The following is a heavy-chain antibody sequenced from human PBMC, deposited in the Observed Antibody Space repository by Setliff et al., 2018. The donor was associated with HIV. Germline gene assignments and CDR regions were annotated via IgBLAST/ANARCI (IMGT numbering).Heavy chain of an antibody. J-gene: IGHJ5*02. CDR2: IRGDNGNT. Sequence: ASVKVSCKASGYTFDNYAIRWLRQAPGQGLEWMGWIRGDNGNTNYAQKVQDRVSMTTDTSTNTAYMELRSLRSDDTAVYFCARAHNSGFFSWFDPWGQGTLVTVS. V-gene: IGHV1-18*01. CDR1: GYTFDNYA. CDR3: ARAHNSGFFSWFDP. D-gene: IGHD5-12*01.